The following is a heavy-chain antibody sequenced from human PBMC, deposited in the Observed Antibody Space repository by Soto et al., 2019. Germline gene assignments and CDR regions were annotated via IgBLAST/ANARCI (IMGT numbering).Heavy chain of an antibody. J-gene: IGHJ6*02. CDR1: GFTFSSYN. CDR2: ISSSSDYI. V-gene: IGHV3-21*02. CDR3: ASSTGLFCVGDTCPITFAYYYGLDV. D-gene: IGHD2-21*02. Sequence: EVQLVESGGGLVKPGGSLRLSCAASGFTFSSYNMNWVRQSPGKGLEWVSSISSSSDYIYYADSVKGRFTISRDNAKSSVYLQMTSLRAEDTAVYYCASSTGLFCVGDTCPITFAYYYGLDVWGQGTTVTVS.